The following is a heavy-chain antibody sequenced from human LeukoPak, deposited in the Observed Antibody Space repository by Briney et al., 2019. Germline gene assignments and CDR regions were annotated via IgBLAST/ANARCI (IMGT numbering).Heavy chain of an antibody. J-gene: IGHJ6*03. V-gene: IGHV4-59*01. CDR2: FYHSGST. Sequence: SETLSLTCSVSGGFNTHYYWSWIRQPPGKGLEWIGYFYHSGSTNYNPSLKSRVTISVDTSKNHFSLKLSSVTAADTAVYYCARAGTTGYYYYMDVWGKGTTVTVSS. CDR1: GGFNTHYY. D-gene: IGHD4-17*01. CDR3: ARAGTTGYYYYMDV.